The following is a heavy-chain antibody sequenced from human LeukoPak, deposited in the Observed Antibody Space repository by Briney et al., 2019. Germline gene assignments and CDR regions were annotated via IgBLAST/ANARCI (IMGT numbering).Heavy chain of an antibody. D-gene: IGHD1-26*01. CDR3: ARATVGATSDFDY. J-gene: IGHJ4*02. CDR2: INTDGSST. Sequence: GGSLRLSCAASGFTFSNYWMHWVRQAPGRGLVWVSRINTDGSSTSYADSVKGRFTISRDNAKNTLYLQMNSLRAEDTAVYYCARATVGATSDFDYWGQGTLVTVSS. V-gene: IGHV3-74*01. CDR1: GFTFSNYW.